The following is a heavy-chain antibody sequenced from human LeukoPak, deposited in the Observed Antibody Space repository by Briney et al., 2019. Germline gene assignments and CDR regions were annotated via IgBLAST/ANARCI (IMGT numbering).Heavy chain of an antibody. J-gene: IGHJ4*02. CDR1: GFSFSAYW. V-gene: IGHV3-7*01. Sequence: GGSLRLSCAASGFSFSAYWMTWVRQAPGTGLEWVANINPAGTETYYVDPVTGRFTISRDKAQNLLYLQMNSLRAEDTAVYYCARFGYVAAVDLWGQGTLVTVSS. CDR3: ARFGYVAAVDL. D-gene: IGHD2-15*01. CDR2: INPAGTET.